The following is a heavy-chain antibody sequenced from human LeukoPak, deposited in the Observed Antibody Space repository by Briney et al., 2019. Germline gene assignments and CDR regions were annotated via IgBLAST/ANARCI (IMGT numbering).Heavy chain of an antibody. Sequence: PGGSLRLSCTASGFSFSSYEMNWVRQAPGKGLEWVSYISSSGSTIYYAGSVKGRFTISRDNAKNSLYLQMNSLRDEDTAVYYCARGYASSYWGQGTLVTVSS. V-gene: IGHV3-48*03. CDR2: ISSSGSTI. CDR3: ARGYASSY. J-gene: IGHJ4*02. CDR1: GFSFSSYE. D-gene: IGHD2-2*01.